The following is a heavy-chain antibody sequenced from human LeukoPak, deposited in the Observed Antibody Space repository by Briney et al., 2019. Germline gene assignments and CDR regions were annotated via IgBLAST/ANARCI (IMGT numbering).Heavy chain of an antibody. CDR1: GFTFSNAW. D-gene: IGHD3-22*01. CDR3: ARAEQYYYDSSGYYYDY. V-gene: IGHV3-11*01. J-gene: IGHJ4*02. Sequence: PGGSLRLSCAASGFTFSNAWMSWIRQAPGKGLEWVSYISSSGSTIYYADSVKGRFTISRDNAKNSLYLQMNSLRAEDTAVYYCARAEQYYYDSSGYYYDYWGQGTLVTVSS. CDR2: ISSSGSTI.